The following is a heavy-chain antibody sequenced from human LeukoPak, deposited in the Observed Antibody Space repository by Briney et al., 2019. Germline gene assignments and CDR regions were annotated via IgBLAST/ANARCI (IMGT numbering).Heavy chain of an antibody. Sequence: GGSLRLSCAACGFTFSSYAMQWLRQAPGKGREWVAVISYGRSNKYYADSVKGRFTISRDNSKNTLYLQMNSLSAEDTAVYYCARDGPPPRPFDIWGQGTMVTVSS. CDR1: GFTFSSYA. J-gene: IGHJ3*02. CDR2: ISYGRSNK. CDR3: ARDGPPPRPFDI. V-gene: IGHV3-30-3*01.